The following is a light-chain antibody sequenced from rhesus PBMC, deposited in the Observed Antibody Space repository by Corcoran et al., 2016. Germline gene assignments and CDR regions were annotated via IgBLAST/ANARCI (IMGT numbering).Light chain of an antibody. Sequence: DIQMTQSPSSLSASVGDTVTITCRASQSISSWLDWYQQKPGKAPKLLIYKASSFQSGVPSRFSGSGYGTDFTLTIIRLQPEDFTTYYCLQYRSSPLTFGGGTKVELK. CDR2: KAS. V-gene: IGKV1-22*01. CDR3: LQYRSSPLT. CDR1: QSISSW. J-gene: IGKJ4*01.